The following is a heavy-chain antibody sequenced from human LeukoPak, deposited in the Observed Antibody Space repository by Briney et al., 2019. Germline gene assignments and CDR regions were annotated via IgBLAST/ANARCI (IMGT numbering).Heavy chain of an antibody. D-gene: IGHD5-24*01. Sequence: GSLRLSCAASGFTVSSNYMSWVRHTPGKGLEWASLIYSGGSTYYADSVKGRFTISRDNSKNTLYLQMNSLRAEDTAVYYCASRDKGYYYGMDVWGQGTTVTVSS. CDR2: IYSGGST. V-gene: IGHV3-66*01. CDR1: GFTVSSNY. CDR3: ASRDKGYYYGMDV. J-gene: IGHJ6*02.